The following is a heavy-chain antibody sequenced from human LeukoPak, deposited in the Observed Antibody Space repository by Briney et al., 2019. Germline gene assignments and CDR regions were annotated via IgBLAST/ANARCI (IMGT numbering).Heavy chain of an antibody. D-gene: IGHD3-22*01. Sequence: GESLKISGKTSGYTFANSSIGWLGQMPGKGLEWMGIIHPSDSDTKYSPSFQGQVTISPDKSIRAAYLQWSSLKAWGTAVYDCARTFDFYDSSGPLDYWGQGTLVTVS. J-gene: IGHJ4*02. V-gene: IGHV5-51*01. CDR2: IHPSDSDT. CDR1: GYTFANSS. CDR3: ARTFDFYDSSGPLDY.